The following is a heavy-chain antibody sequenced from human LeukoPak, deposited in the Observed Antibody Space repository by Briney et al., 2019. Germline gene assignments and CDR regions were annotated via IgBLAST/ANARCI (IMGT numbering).Heavy chain of an antibody. CDR1: GGSISSSSYY. CDR3: ARHNAEQWEGNYGMDV. Sequence: SETLSLTCTVSGGSISSSSYYWGWIRQPPGKGLEWIGSIYYSGSTYYNPSLKSRVTISVDTSKNQFSLKLSSVTAADTAVYYCARHNAEQWEGNYGMDVWGQGTTVTVSS. V-gene: IGHV4-39*01. J-gene: IGHJ6*02. D-gene: IGHD6-19*01. CDR2: IYYSGST.